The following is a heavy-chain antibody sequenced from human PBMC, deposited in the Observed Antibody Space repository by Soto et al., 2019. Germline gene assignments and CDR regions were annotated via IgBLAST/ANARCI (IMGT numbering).Heavy chain of an antibody. Sequence: QVQLQESGPGLLKPSQTLSLTCTVSGGSILNGGHYWTWIRQHPGKGLEWIGRIFFSGNTHYNPALKSRLTFSLATAKNQFSLTLTSVTAADTAIYYCARDTCGGMIDFWGPGTLVTVSS. D-gene: IGHD2-15*01. CDR3: ARDTCGGMIDF. CDR2: IFFSGNT. J-gene: IGHJ4*02. CDR1: GGSILNGGHY. V-gene: IGHV4-31*03.